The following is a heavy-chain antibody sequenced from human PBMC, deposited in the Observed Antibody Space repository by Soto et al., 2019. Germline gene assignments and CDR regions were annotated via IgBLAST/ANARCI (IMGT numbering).Heavy chain of an antibody. CDR3: AFIPPTTVEY. J-gene: IGHJ4*02. V-gene: IGHV3-30*03. CDR2: ILYDGSNR. D-gene: IGHD4-17*01. Sequence: QVQLVESGGGVVQPGRSLRLSCAASGFTFSTYDMHWVRQAPGKGLEWVAVILYDGSNRYYVNSVKGRFTIYSDNSKHALYVVMNSLSPEDTAVYYWAFIPPTTVEYWGEGTMVAVFS. CDR1: GFTFSTYD.